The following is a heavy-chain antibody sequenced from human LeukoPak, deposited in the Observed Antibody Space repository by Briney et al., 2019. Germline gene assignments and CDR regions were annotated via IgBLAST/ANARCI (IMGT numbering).Heavy chain of an antibody. V-gene: IGHV7-4-1*02. J-gene: IGHJ5*02. CDR3: AREPFGAVAGTRWVDP. CDR1: GYTFTNYA. Sequence: ASVKVSCKASGYTFTNYAMNWVRQVPGQGLEWMGWINTNTGNPTYAQGFTGRFVFSLDTSVSTAYLQISSLKAEDTAVYYCAREPFGAVAGTRWVDPWGQGTLVTVSS. CDR2: INTNTGNP. D-gene: IGHD6-13*01.